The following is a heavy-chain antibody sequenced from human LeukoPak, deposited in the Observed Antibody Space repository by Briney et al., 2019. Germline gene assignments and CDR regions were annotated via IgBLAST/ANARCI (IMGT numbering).Heavy chain of an antibody. CDR3: AKSGRATGGWFDP. Sequence: GGSLRLSCATSGFPFSSYAMSWVRQAPGKGLEWVSAISGSGGSTYYADSVKGRFTISRDNSKNTLYLQMNSLRAEDTAVYYCAKSGRATGGWFDPWGQGTLVTVSS. CDR1: GFPFSSYA. D-gene: IGHD3-3*01. J-gene: IGHJ5*02. CDR2: ISGSGGST. V-gene: IGHV3-23*01.